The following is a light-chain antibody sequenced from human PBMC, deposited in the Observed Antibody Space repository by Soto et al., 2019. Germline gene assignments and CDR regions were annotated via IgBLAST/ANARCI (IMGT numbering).Light chain of an antibody. CDR1: SSDIGAYEY. CDR2: EVN. Sequence: QSVLTQPASVSGSPGESIIISCTRSSSDIGAYEYVSWYQHHPGRAPKVIIFEVNDRASGVSHRFSGSKSGNTASLTISGLQAEDEADYYCCAYTGSTSPWVFGGGTKVTVL. V-gene: IGLV2-14*01. J-gene: IGLJ3*02. CDR3: CAYTGSTSPWV.